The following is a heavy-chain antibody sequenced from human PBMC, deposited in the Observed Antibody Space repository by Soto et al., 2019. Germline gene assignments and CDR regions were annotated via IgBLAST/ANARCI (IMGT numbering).Heavy chain of an antibody. CDR3: ATYSGTGRLERGMDV. CDR1: GFTVRSNY. CDR2: LYSGGST. J-gene: IGHJ6*02. V-gene: IGHV3-53*02. Sequence: EVQLVETGGGLIQPGGSLRLSCEASGFTVRSNYMNWVRQAPGKRLEWVSVLYSGGSTFYADSVKGRFTVSGDISKNMLYLQMNSLRGEDTAVYYCATYSGTGRLERGMDVWGQGTTVTVSS. D-gene: IGHD1-1*01.